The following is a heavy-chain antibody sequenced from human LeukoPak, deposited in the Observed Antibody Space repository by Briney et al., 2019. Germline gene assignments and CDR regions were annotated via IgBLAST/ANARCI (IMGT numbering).Heavy chain of an antibody. D-gene: IGHD2-21*01. Sequence: GGALRLSCEASGFTFSSHSINWGRQAPGQGVEWGAVISSDGNSKHYGDSVRGRFTISRDNSKNTLWLQMSSLRAEDTALYYCARERADAIGAFDSWGQGTLVTVSS. CDR3: ARERADAIGAFDS. V-gene: IGHV3-30*04. CDR1: GFTFSSHS. CDR2: ISSDGNSK. J-gene: IGHJ4*02.